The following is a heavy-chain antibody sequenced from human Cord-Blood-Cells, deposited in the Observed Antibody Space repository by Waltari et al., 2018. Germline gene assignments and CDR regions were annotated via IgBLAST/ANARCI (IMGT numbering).Heavy chain of an antibody. CDR3: ARLYSSSWYAFDI. Sequence: QVQLVQSGAEVKKPGASVKVSCKASGYTFTGYYMHWVRQAPGQGLEWMGWSNPNSGGKNYAQKFQCRVTMTSDTSISTAYMELSRLRSDDTAVYYCARLYSSSWYAFDIWGQGTMVTVSS. V-gene: IGHV1-2*02. CDR2: SNPNSGGK. CDR1: GYTFTGYY. J-gene: IGHJ3*02. D-gene: IGHD6-13*01.